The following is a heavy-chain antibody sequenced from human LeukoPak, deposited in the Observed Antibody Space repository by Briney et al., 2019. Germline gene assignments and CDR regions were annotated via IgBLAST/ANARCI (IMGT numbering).Heavy chain of an antibody. CDR3: ARDSAGCRSTSCYGY. CDR1: GFTFSSYS. D-gene: IGHD2-2*01. Sequence: PGGSLRLSCAASGFTFSSYSMNWVRQAPGKGLEWVSSISSSGTYIYYEDSVKGRFTISRDNAKNSLYQQMNSLRAEDTAVYYCARDSAGCRSTSCYGYWGQGTLVTVSS. V-gene: IGHV3-21*01. CDR2: ISSSGTYI. J-gene: IGHJ4*02.